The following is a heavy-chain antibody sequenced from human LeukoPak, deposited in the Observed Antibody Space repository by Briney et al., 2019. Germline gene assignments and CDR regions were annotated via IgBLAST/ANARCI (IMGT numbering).Heavy chain of an antibody. CDR1: GFTFSSYA. Sequence: GGSLRLSCAASGFTFSSYAMHWVRQAPGKGLEWVAVISYDGSNKYYADSVKGRFTISRDNSKNTLYLQVNSLRAEDTAVYYCARVHDDSHVWDGYWGQGTLVTVSS. V-gene: IGHV3-30-3*01. CDR2: ISYDGSNK. D-gene: IGHD3-16*01. J-gene: IGHJ4*02. CDR3: ARVHDDSHVWDGY.